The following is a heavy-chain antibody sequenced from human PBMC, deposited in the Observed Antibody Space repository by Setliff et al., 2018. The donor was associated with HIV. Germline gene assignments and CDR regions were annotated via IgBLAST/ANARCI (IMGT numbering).Heavy chain of an antibody. D-gene: IGHD3-22*01. CDR3: ARLGRAIDRGGYSLRFDY. J-gene: IGHJ4*02. CDR1: GYSISSDYY. CDR2: ISHSGST. V-gene: IGHV4-38-2*01. Sequence: SETLSLTCAVSGYSISSDYYWGWIRQPPGKGLEWIGDISHSGSTYYNPSLKSRVTISIDTSKNQFSLRLRSVTAADTALYYCARLGRAIDRGGYSLRFDYWGQGTLVTVSS.